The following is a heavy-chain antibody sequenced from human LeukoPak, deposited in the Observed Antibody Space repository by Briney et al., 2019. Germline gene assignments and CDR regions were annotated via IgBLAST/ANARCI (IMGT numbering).Heavy chain of an antibody. V-gene: IGHV4-4*07. D-gene: IGHD6-13*01. CDR1: GGSISSYY. Sequence: PSETLSLTCTVSGGSISSYYWSWIRQPAGKGLEWIGRIYTSGSTNYNPSLKSRVTMSVDTSKNQFSLKLSSVTAADTALYYCASLQDRSAEYFQHWGQGTLVTVSS. CDR3: ASLQDRSAEYFQH. J-gene: IGHJ1*01. CDR2: IYTSGST.